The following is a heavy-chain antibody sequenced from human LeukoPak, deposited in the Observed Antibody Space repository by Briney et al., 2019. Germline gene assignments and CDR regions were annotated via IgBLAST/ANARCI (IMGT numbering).Heavy chain of an antibody. V-gene: IGHV3-74*01. D-gene: IGHD5-12*01. CDR1: GFTFSSYW. CDR3: ARSGVSGYNLWYFDY. Sequence: GGSLRLSRAASGFTFSSYWMHWVRQAPGKGLVWVSRISQDGRNTDYADSVKGRFTISRDNAKDTLYLQVNSLRAEDTAVYYCARSGVSGYNLWYFDYWGQGTLVTVSS. CDR2: ISQDGRNT. J-gene: IGHJ4*02.